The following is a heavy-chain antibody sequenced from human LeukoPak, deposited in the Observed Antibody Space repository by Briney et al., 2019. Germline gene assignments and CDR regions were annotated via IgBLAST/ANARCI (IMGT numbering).Heavy chain of an antibody. CDR2: IIPIFGTA. Sequence: SVKVSCKASGGTFSSYAISWVRQAPGQGLEWMGGIIPIFGTANYAQKFQGRVTITADESTSTAYMELSSLRSEDTAVYYCASTYYYDSSGYQRPLIYYYYYMDVWGKGTTVTISS. D-gene: IGHD3-22*01. J-gene: IGHJ6*03. CDR1: GGTFSSYA. CDR3: ASTYYYDSSGYQRPLIYYYYYMDV. V-gene: IGHV1-69*13.